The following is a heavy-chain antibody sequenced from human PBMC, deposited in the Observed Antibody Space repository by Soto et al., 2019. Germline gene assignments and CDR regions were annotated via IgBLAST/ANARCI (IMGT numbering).Heavy chain of an antibody. D-gene: IGHD2-21*01. V-gene: IGHV4-30-2*01. CDR3: ARDPSAWSPSINDGFDI. CDR2: IYQSGST. Sequence: PSETLSLTCAVSGGSISSGGYSWSWIRQPPGKGLERIGYIYQSGSTYYNPSLKSRVTISVERSKNQISMKLNSVTAADTAVYYCARDPSAWSPSINDGFDIWGQGTIVT. CDR1: GGSISSGGYS. J-gene: IGHJ3*02.